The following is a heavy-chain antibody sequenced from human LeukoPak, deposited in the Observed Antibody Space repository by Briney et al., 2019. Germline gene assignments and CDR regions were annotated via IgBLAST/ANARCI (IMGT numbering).Heavy chain of an antibody. CDR3: AREFREGYYDSSGYRDAFDI. J-gene: IGHJ3*02. CDR1: GGTFSSYA. D-gene: IGHD3-22*01. Sequence: SVKVSCKASGGTFSSYAISWVRQAPGQGLEWMGGIIPIFGAARYAQKFQGRVTITADESTSTAYMELSSLRSEDTAVYYCAREFREGYYDSSGYRDAFDIWGQGTMVTVSS. CDR2: IIPIFGAA. V-gene: IGHV1-69*13.